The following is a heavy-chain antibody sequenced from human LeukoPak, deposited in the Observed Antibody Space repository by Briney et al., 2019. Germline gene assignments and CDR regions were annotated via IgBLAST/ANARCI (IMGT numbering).Heavy chain of an antibody. CDR1: GYMFTSYW. CDR3: ARQLELQNYYGMDV. D-gene: IGHD1-7*01. J-gene: IGHJ6*02. CDR2: INPDDSDT. Sequence: GESLKISCKGSGYMFTSYWIGWARQMPGKGLEWMGIINPDDSDTRYSPSFQGQVTISADKSISTAYLRWSSLKASDTAMYYCARQLELQNYYGMDVWGQGTTVTVSS. V-gene: IGHV5-51*01.